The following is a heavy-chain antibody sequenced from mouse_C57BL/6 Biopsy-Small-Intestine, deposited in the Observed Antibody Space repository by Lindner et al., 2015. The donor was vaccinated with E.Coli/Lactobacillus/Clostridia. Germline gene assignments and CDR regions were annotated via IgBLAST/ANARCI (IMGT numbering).Heavy chain of an antibody. CDR2: IYPGDGDT. CDR1: GYAFSSSW. J-gene: IGHJ1*03. Sequence: VQLQESGPELVKPGASVKISCKASGYAFSSSWMNWVKQRPGKGLEWIGRIYPGDGDTNYNGKFKGKATLTADKSSSTAYMQLSSLTSEDSAVYFCARWPIYYYGSSYVDWYFDVWGTGTTVTVSS. CDR3: ARWPIYYYGSSYVDWYFDV. V-gene: IGHV1-82*01. D-gene: IGHD1-1*01.